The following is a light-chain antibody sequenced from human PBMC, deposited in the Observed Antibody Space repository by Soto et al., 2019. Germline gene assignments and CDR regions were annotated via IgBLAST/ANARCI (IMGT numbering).Light chain of an antibody. J-gene: IGLJ1*01. CDR3: QSYDSTLSGSRV. CDR1: SSNIGAGYD. CDR2: HNS. Sequence: QSALTQPPSVSGAPGQRVTLSCTGSSSNIGAGYDVHWYQQLPGTAPKLLIYHNSNRPSGVPDRFSGSKSGTSASLAITGLQAEDEADYYCQSYDSTLSGSRVFGTGTKVTVL. V-gene: IGLV1-40*01.